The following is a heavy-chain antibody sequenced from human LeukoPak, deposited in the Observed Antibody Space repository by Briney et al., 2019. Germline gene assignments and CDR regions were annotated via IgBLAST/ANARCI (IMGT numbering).Heavy chain of an antibody. CDR2: IIPILGIA. V-gene: IGHV1-69*04. CDR1: GGTFSSYA. D-gene: IGHD6-13*01. Sequence: SVKVSCKASGGTFSSYAISWVRQAPGQGLEWMGRIIPILGIANSAQKFQGRVTITADKSTSTAYMELSSLRSEDTAVYYCARDPSLLPPDRHVKSQSSSWSYYFDYWGQGTLVTVSS. CDR3: ARDPSLLPPDRHVKSQSSSWSYYFDY. J-gene: IGHJ4*02.